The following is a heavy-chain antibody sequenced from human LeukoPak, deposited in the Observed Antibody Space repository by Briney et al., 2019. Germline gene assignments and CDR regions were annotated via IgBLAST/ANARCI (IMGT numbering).Heavy chain of an antibody. CDR3: AREGVDTAMVTWFDY. D-gene: IGHD5-18*01. V-gene: IGHV4-61*02. CDR2: IYTSGST. J-gene: IGHJ5*01. Sequence: PSETLSLTCTDSGGSISSGSYYGRWIRQPAGKGLEWIGRIYTSGSTNYNPSLKSRVTISVDTSKNQFSLKLSSVTAADTAVYYCAREGVDTAMVTWFDYWGQGTLVTVSS. CDR1: GGSISSGSYY.